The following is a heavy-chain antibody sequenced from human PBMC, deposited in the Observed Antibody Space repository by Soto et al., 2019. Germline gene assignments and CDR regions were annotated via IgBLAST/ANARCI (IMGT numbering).Heavy chain of an antibody. CDR1: GGSISSSSYY. J-gene: IGHJ3*02. CDR3: ARLFTYYYDSSGYPTWGVDAFDI. D-gene: IGHD3-22*01. CDR2: IYYSGST. V-gene: IGHV4-39*01. Sequence: QLQLQESGPGLVKPSETLSLTCTVSGGSISSSSYYWGWIRQPPGKGLEWIGSIYYSGSTYYNPSLKSRVTISVDTSKNQFSLKLSSVTAADTAVYYCARLFTYYYDSSGYPTWGVDAFDIWGQGTMVTVSS.